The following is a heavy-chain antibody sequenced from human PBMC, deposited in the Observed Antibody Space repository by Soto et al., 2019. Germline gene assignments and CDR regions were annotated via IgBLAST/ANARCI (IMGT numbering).Heavy chain of an antibody. V-gene: IGHV5-51*01. D-gene: IGHD6-6*01. Sequence: GESLKISCTGSGYSFTIYWIGWVRQMPGKGLEWMGIIYPGDSDTRYSPSFQGQVTISADKSISTAYLQWSSLKASDTATYYCARHPSPPTPIXSSSTEKYYYYYYGMDVWGQGTTVTVSS. CDR2: IYPGDSDT. CDR1: GYSFTIYW. CDR3: ARHPSPPTPIXSSSTEKYYYYYYGMDV. J-gene: IGHJ6*02.